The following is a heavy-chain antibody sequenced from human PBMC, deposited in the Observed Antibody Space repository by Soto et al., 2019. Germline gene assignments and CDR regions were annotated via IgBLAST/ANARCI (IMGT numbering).Heavy chain of an antibody. Sequence: LLESGGGLVQPGGSLRLSCAASGFTFTTYAMGWVRQAPGKGLGWVSSISGSGAGTFYADSVKGRFTISRDNAKKMVYLQVNGLRADDTALYYCAKEALTVAGNNFDSWGQGTLVTVSS. CDR2: ISGSGAGT. CDR1: GFTFTTYA. V-gene: IGHV3-23*01. D-gene: IGHD6-19*01. CDR3: AKEALTVAGNNFDS. J-gene: IGHJ4*02.